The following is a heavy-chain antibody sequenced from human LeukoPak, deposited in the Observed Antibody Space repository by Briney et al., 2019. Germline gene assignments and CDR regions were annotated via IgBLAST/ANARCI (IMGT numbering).Heavy chain of an antibody. CDR2: MNPNSGNT. Sequence: ASVKVSCKASGYTFTSYDINRGRQATGQGLEWMGWMNPNSGNTGYAQKFQGRVTITRNTSISTAYMELSSLRSEDTAVYYCARTPPRERVGAILPRVFDYWGQGTLVTVSS. CDR1: GYTFTSYD. V-gene: IGHV1-8*03. J-gene: IGHJ4*02. D-gene: IGHD1-26*01. CDR3: ARTPPRERVGAILPRVFDY.